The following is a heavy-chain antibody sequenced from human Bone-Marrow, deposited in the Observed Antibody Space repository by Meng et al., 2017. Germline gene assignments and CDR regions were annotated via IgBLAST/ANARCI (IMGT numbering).Heavy chain of an antibody. J-gene: IGHJ4*02. Sequence: QGQLKELGEGLLKPSETLSLTCAVYGGSFSGYYWSWIRQPPGKGLEWIGEINHSGSTNYNPSLKSRVTISVDTSKNQFSLKLSSVTAADTAVYYCARDNTMIGSFDYWGQGTLVTVSS. CDR1: GGSFSGYY. V-gene: IGHV4-34*01. CDR3: ARDNTMIGSFDY. D-gene: IGHD3-22*01. CDR2: INHSGST.